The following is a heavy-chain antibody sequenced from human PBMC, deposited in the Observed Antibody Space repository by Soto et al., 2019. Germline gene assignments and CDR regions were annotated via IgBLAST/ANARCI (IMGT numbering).Heavy chain of an antibody. CDR2: TYYRSKWYN. D-gene: IGHD2-15*01. CDR3: ARGYIGYCSGGSCYDVYYFDY. Sequence: PPQTLSITCAISGDRVSSNSAAWNWIRQSPSRGLEWLGRTYYRSKWYNDYAVSVKSRITINPDTSKNQFSLQLNSVTPEDTAVYYCARGYIGYCSGGSCYDVYYFDYWGQGTLVTVSS. J-gene: IGHJ4*02. V-gene: IGHV6-1*01. CDR1: GDRVSSNSAA.